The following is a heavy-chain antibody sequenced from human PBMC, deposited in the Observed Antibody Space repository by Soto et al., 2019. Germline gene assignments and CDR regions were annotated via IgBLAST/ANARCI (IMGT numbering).Heavy chain of an antibody. J-gene: IGHJ6*02. CDR3: SRFGHSDSSWNYYYYGMDV. CDR2: ISAYNGNT. D-gene: IGHD6-6*01. V-gene: IGHV1-18*01. Sequence: GASVKVSCKASGYTFTSYGISRVRQAPGQRLEWMGWISAYNGNTNYAQKLQGRVTMTTDTSTSTAYMELRSLRSDDTAVYYCSRFGHSDSSWNYYYYGMDVWGQGTTVTVSS. CDR1: GYTFTSYG.